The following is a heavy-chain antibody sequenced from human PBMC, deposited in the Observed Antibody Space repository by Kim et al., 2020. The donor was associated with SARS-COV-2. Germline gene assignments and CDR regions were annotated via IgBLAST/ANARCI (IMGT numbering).Heavy chain of an antibody. CDR2: T. V-gene: IGHV3-74*01. D-gene: IGHD3-10*01. J-gene: IGHJ6*02. Sequence: TTYADSVKGRFTISRDNAKNTLYLQMNSLRPEDTAVYYCAREESYALDVWGPGTTVTVSS. CDR3: AREESYALDV.